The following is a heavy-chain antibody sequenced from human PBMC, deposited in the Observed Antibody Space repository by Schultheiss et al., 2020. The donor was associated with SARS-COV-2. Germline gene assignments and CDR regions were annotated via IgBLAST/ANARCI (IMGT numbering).Heavy chain of an antibody. CDR3: AKPFRTTGYFDY. Sequence: EGSLRLSCAASGFTFSSYAMSWVRQAPGKGLEWVSAISGSGGSTYYADSVKSRFTISRDNSKNTLYLQMNSLRAEDTAVYYCAKPFRTTGYFDYWGQGTLVTVSS. CDR2: ISGSGGST. J-gene: IGHJ4*02. CDR1: GFTFSSYA. V-gene: IGHV3-23*01. D-gene: IGHD1-7*01.